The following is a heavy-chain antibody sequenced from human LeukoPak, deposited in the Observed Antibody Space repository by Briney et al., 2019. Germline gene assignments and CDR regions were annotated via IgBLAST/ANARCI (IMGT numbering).Heavy chain of an antibody. CDR1: GFTFSSYS. D-gene: IGHD3-3*01. J-gene: IGHJ6*03. V-gene: IGHV3-21*01. CDR2: ISSSSYI. Sequence: GGSLRLSCAASGFTFSSYSMNWVRQAPGKGLEWVSSISSSSYIYYADSVKGRFTISRDNAKNSLYLQMNSLRAEDTAVYYCARDGYDFWSGYWYYYMDVWGKGTTVTVSS. CDR3: ARDGYDFWSGYWYYYMDV.